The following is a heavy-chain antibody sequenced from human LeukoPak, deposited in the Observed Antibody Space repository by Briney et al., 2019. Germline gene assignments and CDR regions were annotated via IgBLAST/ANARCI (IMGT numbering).Heavy chain of an antibody. D-gene: IGHD5-12*01. CDR1: GYTFTGYY. CDR3: ARLYSGYGNYYYYMDV. J-gene: IGHJ6*03. Sequence: ASVKVSCKASGYTFTGYYMHWVRQAPGQGLEWMGWINPNSGGTNYAQKFQGRVTMTGDTSISTAYLELSSLRSDDTAVYYCARLYSGYGNYYYYMDVWGKGTTVTVSS. V-gene: IGHV1-2*02. CDR2: INPNSGGT.